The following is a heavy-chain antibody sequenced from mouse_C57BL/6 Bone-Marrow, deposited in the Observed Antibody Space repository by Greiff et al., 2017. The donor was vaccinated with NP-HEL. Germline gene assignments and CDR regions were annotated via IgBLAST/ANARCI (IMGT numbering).Heavy chain of an antibody. CDR3: ARQNSYYFYAMDY. CDR2: IDPSDSYT. V-gene: IGHV1-69*01. J-gene: IGHJ4*01. D-gene: IGHD2-12*01. Sequence: QVQLKQSGAELVMPGASVKLSCKASGYTFTSYWMHWVKQRPGQGLEWIGEIDPSDSYTNYNQKFKGKSTLTVDKSSSTAYMQLSSLTSEDSAVYYCARQNSYYFYAMDYWGQGTSVTVSS. CDR1: GYTFTSYW.